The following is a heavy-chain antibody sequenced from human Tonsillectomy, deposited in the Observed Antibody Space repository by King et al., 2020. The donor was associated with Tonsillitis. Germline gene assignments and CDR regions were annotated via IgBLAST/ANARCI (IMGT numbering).Heavy chain of an antibody. CDR2: IWYDGSNK. J-gene: IGHJ5*02. CDR1: GFTFSSYG. V-gene: IGHV3-33*08. CDR3: AREVGSSRQANNWFDP. Sequence: VQLVESGGGVVQPGRSLRLSCAASGFTFSSYGMHWVRQAPGKGLEWVAVIWYDGSNKYYADSVKGRFPISRDNSKNALYLQMNSLRAEDTAVYYCAREVGSSRQANNWFDPWGQGTLVTVSS. D-gene: IGHD6-13*01.